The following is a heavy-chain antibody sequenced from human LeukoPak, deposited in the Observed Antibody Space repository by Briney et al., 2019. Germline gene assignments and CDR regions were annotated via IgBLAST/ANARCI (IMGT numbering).Heavy chain of an antibody. D-gene: IGHD3-10*01. J-gene: IGHJ4*02. V-gene: IGHV3-23*01. CDR3: ARGRYYYGSGSSEAQY. CDR2: ISGSGDST. Sequence: GGSLRLSCAASGFTFSTYAVNWVRQAPGKGLEWVSTISGSGDSTYYADSVKGRFTISRDNSKNTLYLQMNSLRAEDTAVYYCARGRYYYGSGSSEAQYWGQGTLVTVSS. CDR1: GFTFSTYA.